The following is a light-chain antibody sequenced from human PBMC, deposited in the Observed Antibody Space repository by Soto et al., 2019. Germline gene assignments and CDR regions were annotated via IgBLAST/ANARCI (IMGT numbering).Light chain of an antibody. Sequence: QSALTQPPSASGSPGQSVTISCTGTSSDVGGYNYVSWYQQHPGKAPKLMIYEVSKRPSGVPDRFSGSKSANTASLTVSGLQAEDEADYYCSSYAGNNNVVFGGGTKLTV. CDR1: SSDVGGYNY. J-gene: IGLJ2*01. CDR2: EVS. V-gene: IGLV2-8*01. CDR3: SSYAGNNNVV.